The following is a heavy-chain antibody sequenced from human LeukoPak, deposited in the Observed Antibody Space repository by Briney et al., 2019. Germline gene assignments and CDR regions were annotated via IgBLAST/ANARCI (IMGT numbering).Heavy chain of an antibody. J-gene: IGHJ4*02. Sequence: GGSLRLSCAASGFTFSSYGMHWVRQAPGKGLEWVAFIRYDGSNKYYADSVRGRFTISRDNSKNTLYLQMNSLRAEDTAVYYCAKDRRPGTTGGLHYWGQGTLVTVSS. CDR3: AKDRRPGTTGGLHY. CDR2: IRYDGSNK. V-gene: IGHV3-30*02. CDR1: GFTFSSYG. D-gene: IGHD1-1*01.